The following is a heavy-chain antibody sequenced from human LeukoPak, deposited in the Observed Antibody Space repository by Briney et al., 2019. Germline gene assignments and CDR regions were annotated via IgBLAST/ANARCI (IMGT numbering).Heavy chain of an antibody. V-gene: IGHV3-7*03. CDR3: ARLGPASSGWPESFDY. CDR2: IKRDGSEK. CDR1: XFTXNXYW. Sequence: GSXXLXCXAXXFTXNXYWXNWVRQAPGKGLEWVXNIKRDGSEKYYVDSVEGRFTISRDNAKNSLDLQMNSLRVEDTAVYYCARLGPASSGWPESFDYWGQGTLVTVSS. D-gene: IGHD6-19*01. J-gene: IGHJ4*02.